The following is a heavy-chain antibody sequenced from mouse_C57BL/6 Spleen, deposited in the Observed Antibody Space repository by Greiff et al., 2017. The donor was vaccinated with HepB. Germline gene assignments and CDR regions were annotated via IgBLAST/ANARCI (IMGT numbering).Heavy chain of an antibody. D-gene: IGHD1-1*01. CDR3: ARLDYYGSSDYDY. CDR1: GYTFTSYG. V-gene: IGHV1-81*01. Sequence: VKLMESGAELARPGASVKLSCKASGYTFTSYGISWVKQRTGQGLEWIGEIYPRSGNTYYNEKFKGKATLTADKSSSTAYMELRSLTSEDSAVYFCARLDYYGSSDYDYWGQGTTLTVSS. CDR2: IYPRSGNT. J-gene: IGHJ2*01.